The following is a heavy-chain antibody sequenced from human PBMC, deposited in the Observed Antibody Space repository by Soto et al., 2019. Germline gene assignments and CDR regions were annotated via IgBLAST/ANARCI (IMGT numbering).Heavy chain of an antibody. CDR3: ARDLGYSYPNWFDP. Sequence: TVSGGSISSGGYYWSWIRQRPGKGLEWIGYIYYSGSTYYNPSLKSRVTISVDTSKNQFSLKLSSVAAADTAVYYCARDLGYSYPNWFDPWGQGTLVTVSS. CDR1: GGSISSGGYY. CDR2: IYYSGST. V-gene: IGHV4-31*02. J-gene: IGHJ5*02. D-gene: IGHD5-18*01.